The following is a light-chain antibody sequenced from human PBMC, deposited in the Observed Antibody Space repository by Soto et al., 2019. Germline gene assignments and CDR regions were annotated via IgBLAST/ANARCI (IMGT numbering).Light chain of an antibody. J-gene: IGKJ4*01. CDR2: GAS. Sequence: DIVFTQSPGTLSLCPGDRATLSCRASQSVSSSYLAWYQQKPGQAPRLLIYGASTRATGIPDRFSGDGSVTHFTLTISRLEAEDFAVYYCRQHITWPLTFGGGTKVDIK. CDR1: QSVSSSY. CDR3: RQHITWPLT. V-gene: IGKV3D-20*02.